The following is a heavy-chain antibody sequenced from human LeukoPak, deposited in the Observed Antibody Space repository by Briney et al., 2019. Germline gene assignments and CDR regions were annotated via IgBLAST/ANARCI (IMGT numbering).Heavy chain of an antibody. V-gene: IGHV4-4*07. D-gene: IGHD3-9*01. J-gene: IGHJ2*01. CDR1: GDSISSYY. CDR3: ARQYSDILTGYHRGELYWYFDL. Sequence: SETLSLTCNVSGDSISSYYWTWIRQPAGKGLQWIGRIYSSGSTNYNPSLKSRVTISLDTSKNQFSLKLSSVTAADTAVYYCARQYSDILTGYHRGELYWYFDLWGRGTLVTVSS. CDR2: IYSSGST.